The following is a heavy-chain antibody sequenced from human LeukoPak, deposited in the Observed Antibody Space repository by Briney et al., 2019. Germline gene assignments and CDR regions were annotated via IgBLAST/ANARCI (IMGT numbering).Heavy chain of an antibody. D-gene: IGHD2-21*02. CDR1: GGTFTSYY. CDR2: INPSGGST. J-gene: IGHJ4*02. CDR3: AREGGAYCGGDCYSFDY. V-gene: IGHV1-46*01. Sequence: ASVKVSCKASGGTFTSYYMHWVRQAPGQGLEWMGIINPSGGSTSYAQKFQGRVTMTRDTSTSTVYMELSSLRSEDTAVYYCAREGGAYCGGDCYSFDYWGQGTLVTVSS.